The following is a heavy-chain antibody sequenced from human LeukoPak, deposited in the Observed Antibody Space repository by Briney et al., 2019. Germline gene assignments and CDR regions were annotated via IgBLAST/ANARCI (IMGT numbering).Heavy chain of an antibody. Sequence: GGSLRLSRAASGFTFSSYGMHWVRQAPGKGLEWVAVIWYDGSNKYYADSVKGRFTISRDNSKNTLYLQMNSLRAEDTAVYYCARDSSSFIAAAAYWGQGTLVTVSS. V-gene: IGHV3-33*01. CDR3: ARDSSSFIAAAAY. D-gene: IGHD6-13*01. CDR2: IWYDGSNK. CDR1: GFTFSSYG. J-gene: IGHJ4*02.